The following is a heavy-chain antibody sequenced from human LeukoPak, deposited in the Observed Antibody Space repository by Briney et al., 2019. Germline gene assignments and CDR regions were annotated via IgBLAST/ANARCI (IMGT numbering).Heavy chain of an antibody. CDR2: IYYSGST. CDR3: YSAFDWFNFDY. Sequence: PGGSLRLSCAASGFTFNTYWMSWVRQPPGKGLEWIGSIYYSGSTYYNPSLKSRVTISVDTSKNQFSLKLSSVTAADTAVYYCYSAFDWFNFDYWGQGTLVTVSS. J-gene: IGHJ4*02. D-gene: IGHD3-9*01. V-gene: IGHV4-39*01. CDR1: GFTFNTYW.